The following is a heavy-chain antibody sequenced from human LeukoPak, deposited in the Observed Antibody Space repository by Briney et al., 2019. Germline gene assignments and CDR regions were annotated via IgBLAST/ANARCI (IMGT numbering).Heavy chain of an antibody. Sequence: GGSLRLSCAASGFTFSSYAMSWVRQAPGKGLEWVSGTSGSGSSTYYADSVKGRFTISRDNSKNTPSLQMNSLRAEDTAVYYCARGLSGTYFALDYWGQGTRVTVSS. CDR3: ARGLSGTYFALDY. V-gene: IGHV3-23*01. J-gene: IGHJ4*02. CDR1: GFTFSSYA. CDR2: TSGSGSST. D-gene: IGHD3-10*01.